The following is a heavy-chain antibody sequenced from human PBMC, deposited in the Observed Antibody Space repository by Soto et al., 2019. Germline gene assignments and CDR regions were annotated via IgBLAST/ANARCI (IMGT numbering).Heavy chain of an antibody. D-gene: IGHD1-7*01. CDR2: IYSGGST. CDR1: GFTVSSNY. CDR3: ARGINPSTGTTATLYYYYYYYMDV. V-gene: IGHV3-66*01. Sequence: EVQLVESGGGLVQPGGSLRLSCAASGFTVSSNYMSWVRQAPGKGLEWVSVIYSGGSTYYADSVKGRFTISRDNSKNTLYLQMNSLRAEDTAVYYCARGINPSTGTTATLYYYYYYYMDVWGKGTTVTVSS. J-gene: IGHJ6*03.